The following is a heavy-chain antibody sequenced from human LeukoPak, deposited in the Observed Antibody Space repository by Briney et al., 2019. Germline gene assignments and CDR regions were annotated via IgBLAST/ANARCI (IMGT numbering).Heavy chain of an antibody. J-gene: IGHJ4*02. CDR1: GFTFSNYG. CDR3: AKEGTAQISTWYDN. V-gene: IGHV3-30*18. D-gene: IGHD2-2*01. Sequence: GRSLRLSCAGAGFTFSNYGMHWVRQAPGKGLEWLAVISYEGRTMYYADSVKGRFTISRDNSRNTLFLQMNSLSPDDTAVYYCAKEGTAQISTWYDNWGQGTLVTASS. CDR2: ISYEGRTM.